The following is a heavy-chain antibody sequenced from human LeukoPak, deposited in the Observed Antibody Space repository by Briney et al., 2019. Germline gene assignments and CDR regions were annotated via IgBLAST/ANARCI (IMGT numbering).Heavy chain of an antibody. Sequence: ASVKVSCKVSGYTLTELSMHWVRQAPGKGLEWMGGFDPEDGETIYAQKFQGRVTMTEDTSTDTAYMELSSLRSEDTAVYYCARDKGPYYDILTGYCFDYWGQGTLVTVSS. V-gene: IGHV1-24*01. J-gene: IGHJ4*02. CDR3: ARDKGPYYDILTGYCFDY. CDR1: GYTLTELS. D-gene: IGHD3-9*01. CDR2: FDPEDGET.